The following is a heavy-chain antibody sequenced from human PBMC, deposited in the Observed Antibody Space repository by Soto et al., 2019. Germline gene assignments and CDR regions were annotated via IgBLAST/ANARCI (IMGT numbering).Heavy chain of an antibody. V-gene: IGHV4-30-2*01. CDR3: ARNGLQQLVHDY. CDR2: IYHSGST. Sequence: SETLSLTCAVPGGSISSGGYSWSWIRQPPGKGLEWIGYIYHSGSTYYNPSLKSRVTISVDRSKNQFSLKLSSVTAADTAVYYCARNGLQQLVHDYWGQGTLVTVSS. J-gene: IGHJ4*02. D-gene: IGHD6-13*01. CDR1: GGSISSGGYS.